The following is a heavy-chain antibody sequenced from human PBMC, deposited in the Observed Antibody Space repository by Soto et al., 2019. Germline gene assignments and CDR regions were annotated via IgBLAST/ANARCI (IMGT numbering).Heavy chain of an antibody. V-gene: IGHV3-30*18. J-gene: IGHJ6*02. Sequence: QVQLVESGGGVVQPGRSLRLVCAASGFSFRSYGMHWVRQAPGKGPEWVAVISHDGAHKYYADSVKGRFTISRDNSKNTLYLEMNSLRAEDTAVHYCAKDRGSNYYYSAMDVWGQGTTVTVSS. CDR1: GFSFRSYG. CDR3: AKDRGSNYYYSAMDV. D-gene: IGHD5-12*01. CDR2: ISHDGAHK.